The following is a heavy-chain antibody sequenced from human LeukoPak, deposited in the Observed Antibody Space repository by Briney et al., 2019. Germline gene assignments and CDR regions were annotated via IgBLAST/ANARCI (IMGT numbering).Heavy chain of an antibody. J-gene: IGHJ5*02. Sequence: SQTLSLTCTVSGGSISSGDYYWSWIRQPPGKGLEWIGYIYYSGSTYYNPSLKSRVTISVDTSKNQFSLKLSSVTAADMAVYYCARDGEGYCSSTSCYNSWFDPWGQGTLVTVSS. CDR1: GGSISSGDYY. V-gene: IGHV4-30-4*08. CDR3: ARDGEGYCSSTSCYNSWFDP. CDR2: IYYSGST. D-gene: IGHD2-2*02.